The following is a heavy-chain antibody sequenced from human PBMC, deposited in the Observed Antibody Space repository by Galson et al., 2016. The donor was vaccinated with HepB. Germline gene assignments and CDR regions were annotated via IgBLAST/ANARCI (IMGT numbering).Heavy chain of an antibody. CDR3: ARDPIAGAGYFDS. V-gene: IGHV4-4*02. Sequence: ETLSLTCAVSGGSIDTSNWWSWVRQPPGKGWEWIGYGNNTGTTYYNTSLKSRLTISVDTSKNQFSLKLSSVTAADTAVYYCARDPIAGAGYFDSWGQGTLVTVSS. D-gene: IGHD6-13*01. CDR1: GGSIDTSNW. J-gene: IGHJ4*02. CDR2: GNNTGTT.